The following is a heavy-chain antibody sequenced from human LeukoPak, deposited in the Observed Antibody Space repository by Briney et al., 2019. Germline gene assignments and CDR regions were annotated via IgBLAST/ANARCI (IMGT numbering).Heavy chain of an antibody. CDR3: ARGDHHDDKVVGIDY. D-gene: IGHD1-14*01. V-gene: IGHV3-48*01. Sequence: PGGSLRHSCEVSGFTFSSYSLNWVRQAPGKGLEWLSYISTRNTIYYGDSVKGRFTISRDNAKNSLFLQMNSLRAEDTALYYCARGDHHDDKVVGIDYWGQGTLVTVSS. CDR1: GFTFSSYS. J-gene: IGHJ4*02. CDR2: ISTRNTI.